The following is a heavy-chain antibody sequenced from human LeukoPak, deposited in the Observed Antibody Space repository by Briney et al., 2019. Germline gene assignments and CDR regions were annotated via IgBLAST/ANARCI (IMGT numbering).Heavy chain of an antibody. V-gene: IGHV3-23*01. CDR2: ISGSGGAT. J-gene: IGHJ4*02. Sequence: PGGSLRLSCAASGFSFSTYAMNWVRQSPGKGLEWLSVISGSGGATYYADSVKGRFTISRDNSKNTLYLQMTSLTAEDTAIYYCAKDSCASTSCYWDYWGQGTLVTVSS. D-gene: IGHD2-2*01. CDR3: AKDSCASTSCYWDY. CDR1: GFSFSTYA.